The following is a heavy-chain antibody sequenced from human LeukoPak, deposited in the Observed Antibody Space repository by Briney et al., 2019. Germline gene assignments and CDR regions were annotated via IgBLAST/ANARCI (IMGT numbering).Heavy chain of an antibody. D-gene: IGHD3-22*01. V-gene: IGHV3-74*01. Sequence: GGAQLLYCAASGFTFSSYRMHWVRQAPGKGLVWVSRINSDGRSTSYADSVKGRFTISRDNAKNTQYLQMNSLRAEDTAVYYCARVRYSYDNSGIDYWGQGTLVTVSS. CDR3: ARVRYSYDNSGIDY. J-gene: IGHJ4*02. CDR1: GFTFSSYR. CDR2: INSDGRST.